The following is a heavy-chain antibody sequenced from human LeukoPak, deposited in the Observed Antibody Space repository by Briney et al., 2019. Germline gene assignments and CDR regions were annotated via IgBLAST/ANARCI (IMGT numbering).Heavy chain of an antibody. Sequence: GGSLRLSCAASGFTFHNYAMSWVRQAPGKGLEWVSAISSSGDITFYADSVKGRFTISRDNSRYTLYLQMNGLDIEDTAVYFCTTGGHIMYRGYSYGYFDIWGQGTMVTVSS. D-gene: IGHD5-18*01. CDR3: TTGGHIMYRGYSYGYFDI. CDR1: GFTFHNYA. J-gene: IGHJ3*02. V-gene: IGHV3-23*01. CDR2: ISSSGDIT.